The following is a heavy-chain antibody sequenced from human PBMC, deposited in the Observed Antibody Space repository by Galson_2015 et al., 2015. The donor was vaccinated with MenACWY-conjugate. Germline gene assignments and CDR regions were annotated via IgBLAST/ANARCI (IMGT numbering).Heavy chain of an antibody. CDR1: GFTFSSYS. J-gene: IGHJ2*01. V-gene: IGHV3-21*01. CDR2: ISSSSSYI. Sequence: SLRLSCAASGFTFSSYSMNWVRQAPGKGLEWVSSISSSSSYIYYADSVKGRFTISRDNAKNSLYLQMNSLRAEDTAVYYCARDRRYCSSTSCSRRYFDLWGRGTLVTVSS. CDR3: ARDRRYCSSTSCSRRYFDL. D-gene: IGHD2-2*01.